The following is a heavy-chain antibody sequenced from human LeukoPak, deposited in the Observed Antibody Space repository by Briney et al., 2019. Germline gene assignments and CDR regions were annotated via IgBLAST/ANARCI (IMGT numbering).Heavy chain of an antibody. CDR1: GASVSSNSAD. D-gene: IGHD3-22*01. V-gene: IGHV6-1*01. CDR2: TNYSSKWYN. Sequence: SQTLSLTCAISGASVSSNSADWNWIRQSPSRGLEWLGRTNYSSKWYNDYAVSVKSRITINPDTSKNQFSLQLNSVTPEDTAVYYCARDPLGYYYDSSGYDFWGQGTLVTVSS. J-gene: IGHJ4*02. CDR3: ARDPLGYYYDSSGYDF.